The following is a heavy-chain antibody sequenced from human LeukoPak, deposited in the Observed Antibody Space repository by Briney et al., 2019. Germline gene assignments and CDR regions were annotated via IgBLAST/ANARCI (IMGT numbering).Heavy chain of an antibody. CDR1: GGTFSSYA. V-gene: IGHV1-69*04. D-gene: IGHD4-23*01. CDR2: IIPILGIA. J-gene: IGHJ6*03. CDR3: ARGPDYGGKTPQGLYYYYYYMDV. Sequence: ASVKVSCKAPGGTFSSYAISWVRQAPGQGLEWMGRIIPILGIANYAQKFQGRVTITADKSTSTAYMELSSLRSEDTAVYYCARGPDYGGKTPQGLYYYYYYMDVWGKGTTVTVSS.